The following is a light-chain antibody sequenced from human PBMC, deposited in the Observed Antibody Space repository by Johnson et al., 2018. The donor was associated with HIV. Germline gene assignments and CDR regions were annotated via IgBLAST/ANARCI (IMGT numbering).Light chain of an antibody. CDR3: GTWVGSLGACV. V-gene: IGLV1-51*01. CDR2: DTN. Sequence: QSFLTQPPSVSAAPGQKVTISCSGSSSNIGNNYVSWYQQLPGTAPKLLIYDTNKRPSGLPDRFSGSKSGTSATLGITGLQTGDGADYYCGTWVGSLGACVFGTGTKVTVL. CDR1: SSNIGNNY. J-gene: IGLJ1*01.